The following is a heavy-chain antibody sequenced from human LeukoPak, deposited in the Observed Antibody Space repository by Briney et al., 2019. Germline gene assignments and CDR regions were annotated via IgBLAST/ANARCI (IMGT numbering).Heavy chain of an antibody. J-gene: IGHJ4*02. CDR1: GGSFSGYY. D-gene: IGHD5-24*01. V-gene: IGHV4-34*01. CDR3: AVRRPRWLQCY. CDR2: INHSGST. Sequence: SETLSLTCAVYGGSFSGYYWSWIRQPPGKGLEWIGEINHSGSTNYNPFLKSRVTISVDTSKNQFSLKLSSVTAADTAVYYCAVRRPRWLQCYWGQGTLVTVSS.